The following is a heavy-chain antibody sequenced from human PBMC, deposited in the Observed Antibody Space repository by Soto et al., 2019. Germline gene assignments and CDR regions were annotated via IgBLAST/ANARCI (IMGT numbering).Heavy chain of an antibody. D-gene: IGHD2-21*02. CDR3: ASLVVTAHNWFDP. J-gene: IGHJ5*02. CDR1: GGSFSSGDYY. Sequence: SETLSLTCAVYGGSFSSGDYYWSWIRQPPGKGLEWIGYIYYSGSTYYNPSLKSRVTISVDTSKNQFSLKLSSVTAADTAVYYCASLVVTAHNWFDPWGQGTLVTVSS. V-gene: IGHV4-30-4*01. CDR2: IYYSGST.